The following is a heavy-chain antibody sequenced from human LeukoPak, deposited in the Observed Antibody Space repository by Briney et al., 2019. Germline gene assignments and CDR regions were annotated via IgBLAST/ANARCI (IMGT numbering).Heavy chain of an antibody. CDR1: GYTFTSYD. V-gene: IGHV1-8*01. D-gene: IGHD6-6*01. Sequence: GASVKVSCKASGYTFTSYDINWVRQATGQGLEWMGWMNPNSGNTGYAQKFQGRVTMTRDTSISTAYMELSSLRSEDTAVYYCARGRLGSSPYYYYSMDVWGQGTTVTVSS. CDR2: MNPNSGNT. J-gene: IGHJ6*02. CDR3: ARGRLGSSPYYYYSMDV.